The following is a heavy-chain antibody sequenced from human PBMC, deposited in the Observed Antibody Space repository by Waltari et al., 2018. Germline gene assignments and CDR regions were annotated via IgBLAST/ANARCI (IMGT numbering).Heavy chain of an antibody. CDR2: IYRGGST. Sequence: EVQLVESGGGLIQPGGSLRLSCAASGFTVSSNYMSWVRQDPGKGLEWVSVIYRGGSTYYADSVEGGFAISRDNSKKTRYLQINGLRDEATAVYDCARGAGSGSSWYSGDYYYYYGMDVWGQGTTVTVSS. J-gene: IGHJ6*02. V-gene: IGHV3-53*01. CDR1: GFTVSSNY. D-gene: IGHD6-13*01. CDR3: ARGAGSGSSWYSGDYYYYYGMDV.